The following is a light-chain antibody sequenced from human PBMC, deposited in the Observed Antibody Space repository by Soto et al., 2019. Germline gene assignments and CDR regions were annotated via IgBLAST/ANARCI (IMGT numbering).Light chain of an antibody. CDR2: GAS. V-gene: IGKV3-15*01. Sequence: ETVMTQSPATLSVSPGERATLSCRASQSVSSNLAWYQQKPGQAPRLLIHGASTRATGIPARFSGSGSGTEFTLTISSLQSEDFAVYCCQQYNDWPWTFGQGTKVEIK. J-gene: IGKJ1*01. CDR3: QQYNDWPWT. CDR1: QSVSSN.